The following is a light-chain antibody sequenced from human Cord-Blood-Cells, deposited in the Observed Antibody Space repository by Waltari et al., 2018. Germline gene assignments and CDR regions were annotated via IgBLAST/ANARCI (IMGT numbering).Light chain of an antibody. CDR3: QQSYSTPLT. CDR1: QSISSY. CDR2: AAS. V-gene: IGKV1-39*01. J-gene: IGKJ4*01. Sequence: DIQMTQSPSSLSASVGDRVHITCRASQSISSYLNWYQQKPGKAPKLLIYAASSLQSGVPSRFSGSGSGTDFTLTISSLQPEDFATDYCQQSYSTPLTFGGGTKVEIK.